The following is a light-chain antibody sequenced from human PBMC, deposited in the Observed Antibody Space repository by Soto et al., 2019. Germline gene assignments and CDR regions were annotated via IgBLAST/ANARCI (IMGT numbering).Light chain of an antibody. J-gene: IGKJ1*01. CDR3: KQSYSSQWT. Sequence: DIQMTQSPSSLSASVGDRVNMTCRASRSISRYLSWYQQKPGKAPNLLIYAASGLQSGVPSRFSGAGSGTDFTLTIGNLHPEDFAIYYCKQSYSSQWTFGQGTKVEI. CDR2: AAS. V-gene: IGKV1-39*01. CDR1: RSISRY.